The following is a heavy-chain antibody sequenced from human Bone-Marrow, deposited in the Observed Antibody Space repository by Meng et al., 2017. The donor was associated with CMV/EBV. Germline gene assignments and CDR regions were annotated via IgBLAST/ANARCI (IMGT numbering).Heavy chain of an antibody. CDR1: GFTLSAYG. V-gene: IGHV3-30-3*01. CDR2: ISYDGNRK. CDR3: ARDLPSSLGMDV. D-gene: IGHD1-26*01. Sequence: GGSLRLSCAASGFTLSAYGVHWVRQAPGKGLEWVAFISYDGNRKYYADSVEGRFTVSRDNSEITLFLQMNSLRVEDTALYYCARDLPSSLGMDVWGQGTTVTVSS. J-gene: IGHJ6*02.